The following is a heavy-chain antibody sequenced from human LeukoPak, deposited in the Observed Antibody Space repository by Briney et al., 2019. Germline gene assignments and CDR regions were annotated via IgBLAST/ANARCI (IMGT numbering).Heavy chain of an antibody. CDR1: GFTFDDYA. Sequence: SLRLSRAASGFTFDDYAMHWVRQDPGKGLQWVSGITWNSGSIGYADSVKGRFTISRDNAKNSLYLQMNSLRAEDTALYYCAKDISASGNYGMDVRGQGTTVTVSS. CDR2: ITWNSGSI. J-gene: IGHJ6*02. V-gene: IGHV3-9*01. CDR3: AKDISASGNYGMDV. D-gene: IGHD3-10*01.